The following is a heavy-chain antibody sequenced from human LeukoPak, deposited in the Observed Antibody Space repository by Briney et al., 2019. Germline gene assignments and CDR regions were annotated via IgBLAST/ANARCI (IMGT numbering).Heavy chain of an antibody. V-gene: IGHV3-30*04. J-gene: IGHJ4*02. CDR1: GFTFSSYA. CDR2: ISYDGSNK. CDR3: ARVHIGDRAQHFDY. D-gene: IGHD2-21*02. Sequence: GGSLRLSCAASGFTFSSYAMHWVRQAPGKGLEWVAVISYDGSNKYYADSVKGRFTISRDNSKNTLYLQMNSLRAEDTAVYYCARVHIGDRAQHFDYWGQGTLVTVSS.